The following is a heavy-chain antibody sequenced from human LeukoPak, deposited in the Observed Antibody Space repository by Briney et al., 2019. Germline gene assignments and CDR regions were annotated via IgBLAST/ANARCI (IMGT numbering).Heavy chain of an antibody. J-gene: IGHJ4*02. CDR3: ARGLNYDFWSGYSFNRYFDY. Sequence: GASVKVSCKASGYNFISYAIHWVRQAPGQRLEWMGWINAGNGNTKYSQKFQGRVTITRDTSASTAYMELSSLRSEDTAVYYCARGLNYDFWSGYSFNRYFDYWGQGTLVTVSS. CDR2: INAGNGNT. D-gene: IGHD3-3*01. CDR1: GYNFISYA. V-gene: IGHV1-3*01.